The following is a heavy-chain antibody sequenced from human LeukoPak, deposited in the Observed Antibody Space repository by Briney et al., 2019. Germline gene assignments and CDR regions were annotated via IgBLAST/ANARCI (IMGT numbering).Heavy chain of an antibody. Sequence: GRSLRLSCAASGYTFSSYGLHWVRQAPGKGLEWVAVIWYDGSNKYYADSVKGRFTISRDNSKNTLYLQMNSLRAEDTAVYYCASAGYSSGWYQGEYFQHWGQGSLVTISS. CDR2: IWYDGSNK. V-gene: IGHV3-33*01. D-gene: IGHD6-19*01. CDR1: GYTFSSYG. J-gene: IGHJ1*01. CDR3: ASAGYSSGWYQGEYFQH.